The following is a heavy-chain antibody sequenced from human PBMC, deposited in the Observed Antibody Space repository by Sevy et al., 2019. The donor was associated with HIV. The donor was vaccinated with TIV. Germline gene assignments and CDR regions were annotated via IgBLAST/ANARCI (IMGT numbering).Heavy chain of an antibody. V-gene: IGHV4-34*01. J-gene: IGHJ4*02. D-gene: IGHD2-21*02. CDR3: ARVLRHIVVVTAIPPQAGHFDY. CDR2: INHSGST. Sequence: SETLSLTCAVYGGSFSGYYWSWIRQPPGKGLEWIGEINHSGSTNYNPSLKSRVTISVDTSKNQFSLKLSSVTAADTAVYYCARVLRHIVVVTAIPPQAGHFDYWGQGTLVTVSS. CDR1: GGSFSGYY.